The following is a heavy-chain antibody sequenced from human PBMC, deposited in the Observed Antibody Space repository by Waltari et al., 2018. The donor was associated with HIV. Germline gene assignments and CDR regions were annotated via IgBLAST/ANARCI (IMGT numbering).Heavy chain of an antibody. J-gene: IGHJ6*03. CDR2: INHSGST. V-gene: IGHV4-34*01. CDR3: ARVRSYYYYYMDV. Sequence: QVQLQQWGAGLLKPSETLSLTCDVSGGSFSGYSWSWIRQPPGKGLEWIGGINHSGSTNYTPSLDNRGTISADTSKKRFSLKLNSVTAADTAVYYCARVRSYYYYYMDVWGKGTTVTVSS. CDR1: GGSFSGYS.